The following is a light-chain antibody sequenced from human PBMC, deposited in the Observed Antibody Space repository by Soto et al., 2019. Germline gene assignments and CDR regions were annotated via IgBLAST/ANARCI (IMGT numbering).Light chain of an antibody. Sequence: EMVMTQSPATLSVSRWDRGTSSFMASRSISSNLAWYQQKPGQAPTLVIYKASARTTGIPSRFSGSGSGTEFTLTISSLQSEDFAVYYCQHYHSYPVAFGHGTKVDIK. CDR2: KAS. CDR3: QHYHSYPVA. J-gene: IGKJ1*01. V-gene: IGKV3-15*01. CDR1: RSISSN.